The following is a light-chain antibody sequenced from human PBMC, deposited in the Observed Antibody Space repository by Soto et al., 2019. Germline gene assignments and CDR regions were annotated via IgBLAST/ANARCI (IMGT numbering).Light chain of an antibody. CDR3: QQYGASLT. CDR2: GAS. J-gene: IGKJ4*01. Sequence: EIGVSQSPATLSIYPGERARLSCRARQSVSSYLAWYQQKPGQAPMLLIYGASRRASGVPDRFSGSGSGTDFTLTISRLEPEYFAVYFCQQYGASLTFGGGTKVDIK. V-gene: IGKV3-20*01. CDR1: QSVSSY.